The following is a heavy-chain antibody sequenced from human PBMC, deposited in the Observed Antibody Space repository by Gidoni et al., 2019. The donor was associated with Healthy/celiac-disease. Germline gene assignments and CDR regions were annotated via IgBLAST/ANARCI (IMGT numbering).Heavy chain of an antibody. CDR3: ANVGPAAIRAAFSVY. CDR1: SSYA. CDR2: ISGSGGST. V-gene: IGHV3-23*01. J-gene: IGHJ4*02. Sequence: SSYAMSWVRQAPGKGLEWVSAISGSGGSTYYADSVKGRFTISRDNSKNTLYLQMNSLRAEDTAVYYCANVGPAAIRAAFSVYWGQGTLVTVSS. D-gene: IGHD2-2*02.